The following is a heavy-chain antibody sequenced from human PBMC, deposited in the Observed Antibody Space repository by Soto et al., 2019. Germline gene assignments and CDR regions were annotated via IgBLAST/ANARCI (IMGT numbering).Heavy chain of an antibody. CDR3: ARDGSLDDYIWGPFDY. CDR2: IWYDGSNK. V-gene: IGHV3-33*01. J-gene: IGHJ4*02. D-gene: IGHD3-16*01. CDR1: GFTFXSYG. Sequence: GGSLRLSCSASGFTFXSYGMHWVRQAPGKGLEWVAVIWYDGSNKYYADSVKGRFTISRDNSKNTLYLQMNSLRAEDTAVYYCARDGSLDDYIWGPFDYWGQGTLVTVSS.